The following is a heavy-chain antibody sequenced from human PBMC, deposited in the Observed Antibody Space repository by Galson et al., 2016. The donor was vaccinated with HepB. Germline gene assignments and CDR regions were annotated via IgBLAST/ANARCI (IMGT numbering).Heavy chain of an antibody. Sequence: SLRLSCAASGFTFRAYGMHWVRQAPGKGLEWVAVIWNNGRNKNYADSVTGQFTISRDNSKATLFPEMKSLQAEDSAVYYCVRDDYDTSGYYSSPFDYWGQGTLVTVSS. CDR2: IWNNGRNK. CDR1: GFTFRAYG. J-gene: IGHJ4*02. D-gene: IGHD3-22*01. CDR3: VRDDYDTSGYYSSPFDY. V-gene: IGHV3-33*01.